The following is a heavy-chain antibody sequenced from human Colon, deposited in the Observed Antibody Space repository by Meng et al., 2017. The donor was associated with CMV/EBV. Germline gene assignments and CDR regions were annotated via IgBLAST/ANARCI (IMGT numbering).Heavy chain of an antibody. D-gene: IGHD6-6*01. J-gene: IGHJ4*02. CDR2: ISAENRST. CDR1: CHFLALCG. Sequence: VLVVRAAAVVRKRGASVKVSSKTSCHFLALCGIRGGRQAPGQGLEWMGWISAENRSTSYAQKLEGRVTMNRDASTSTAYMELRSLRSDDTAVYYCARVYEYSSSWGSDYWGQGTLVTVSS. V-gene: IGHV1-18*01. CDR3: ARVYEYSSSWGSDY.